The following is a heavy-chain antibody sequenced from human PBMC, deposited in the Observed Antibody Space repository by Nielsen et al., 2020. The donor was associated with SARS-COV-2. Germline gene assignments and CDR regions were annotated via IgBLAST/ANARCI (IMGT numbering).Heavy chain of an antibody. Sequence: WIRQPPGKGLEWIGYIYHSGSTYYNPSLKSRVTISVDTSKNQFSLKLSSVTAADTAVYYCARADYSGNYLEIWGQGTMVTVSS. D-gene: IGHD4-23*01. J-gene: IGHJ3*02. CDR2: IYHSGST. V-gene: IGHV4-31*02. CDR3: ARADYSGNYLEI.